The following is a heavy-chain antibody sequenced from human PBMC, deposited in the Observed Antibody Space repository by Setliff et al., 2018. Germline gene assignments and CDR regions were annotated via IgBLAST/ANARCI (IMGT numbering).Heavy chain of an antibody. Sequence: SETLSLTCNVSGDSISAASIMAWIRQPPGKGLEFIGYVYYSGAAKYDPSLKSRVTMSVDTSKNQFSLKVTSVTAADTAVYYCARGWNVAARLLDSWGRGTLVTVSS. J-gene: IGHJ4*02. V-gene: IGHV4-59*12. D-gene: IGHD6-6*01. CDR3: ARGWNVAARLLDS. CDR1: GDSISAAS. CDR2: VYYSGAA.